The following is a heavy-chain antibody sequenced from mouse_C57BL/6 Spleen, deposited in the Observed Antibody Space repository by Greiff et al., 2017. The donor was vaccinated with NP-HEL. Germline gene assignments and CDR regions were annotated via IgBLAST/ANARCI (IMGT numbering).Heavy chain of an antibody. Sequence: DVKLVESGGGLVKPGGSLKLSCAASGFTFSDYGMHWVRQAPEKGLEWVAYISSGSSTIYYADTVKGRFTSSRDNAKNTLFLQMTSLRSEETAMYYCASGLTTVEFADWGKGTLVTVSA. CDR2: ISSGSSTI. CDR3: ASGLTTVEFAD. CDR1: GFTFSDYG. J-gene: IGHJ3*01. D-gene: IGHD1-1*01. V-gene: IGHV5-17*01.